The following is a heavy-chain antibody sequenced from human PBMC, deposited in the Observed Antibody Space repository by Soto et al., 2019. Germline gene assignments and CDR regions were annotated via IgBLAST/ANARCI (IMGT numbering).Heavy chain of an antibody. CDR2: INHSGST. CDR3: ARGRGITIFGVTIRGGCAFDI. CDR1: GGSFSGYY. J-gene: IGHJ3*02. V-gene: IGHV4-34*01. D-gene: IGHD3-3*01. Sequence: QVQLQQWGAGLLKPSETLSLTCAVYGGSFSGYYWSWIRQPPGKGLEWIGEINHSGSTNYNPSLKGRVTISVDTSQSQFPLKLSSVTAADTAVYYCARGRGITIFGVTIRGGCAFDIWGQGTMVTVSS.